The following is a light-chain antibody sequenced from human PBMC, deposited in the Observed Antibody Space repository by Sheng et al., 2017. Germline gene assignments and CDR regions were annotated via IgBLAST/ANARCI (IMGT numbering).Light chain of an antibody. V-gene: IGLV2-14*01. J-gene: IGLJ2*01. CDR1: SSDVGGYNF. CDR2: EVG. Sequence: QSALTQPVSVSGYPGQSITISCTGTSSDVGGYNFVSWYGQHPGKAPKLILSEVGNRPSGISDRFSGSKSGNTASLTISGLQAEDEADYYCHSYDKSLGNSEVFGGGTRLFVL. CDR3: HSYDKSLGNSEV.